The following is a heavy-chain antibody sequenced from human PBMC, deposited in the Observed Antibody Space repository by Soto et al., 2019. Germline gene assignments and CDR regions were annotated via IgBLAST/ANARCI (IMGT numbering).Heavy chain of an antibody. Sequence: QVQLQQWGAGLLKSSETLFLTCAVYGGSFSGYYWNWLRQPPGEGLEWIGKIDQSGRTNYNPSLNRPPTMSVDTSRSRFPLSLSSVTAMDTAVYYCAGGRDPLLRGVMNSFDPWVQGTLVTFSS. V-gene: IGHV4-34*01. CDR3: AGGRDPLLRGVMNSFDP. D-gene: IGHD3-10*01. CDR2: IDQSGRT. CDR1: GGSFSGYY. J-gene: IGHJ5*02.